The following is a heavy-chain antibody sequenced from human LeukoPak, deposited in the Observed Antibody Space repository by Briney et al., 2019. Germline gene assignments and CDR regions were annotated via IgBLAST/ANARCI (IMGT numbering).Heavy chain of an antibody. D-gene: IGHD6-13*01. CDR2: IYHSGST. CDR3: ARGGSSNWTPFDY. CDR1: GGSISSSNW. V-gene: IGHV4-4*02. J-gene: IGHJ4*02. Sequence: SETLSLTCAVSGGSISSSNWWSWVRQPPGKGLEWIGEIYHSGSTNYNPSLKSRVTISVGKSRKHFSLKLNSVTAADTAVYYCARGGSSNWTPFDYWGQGTLVTFSS.